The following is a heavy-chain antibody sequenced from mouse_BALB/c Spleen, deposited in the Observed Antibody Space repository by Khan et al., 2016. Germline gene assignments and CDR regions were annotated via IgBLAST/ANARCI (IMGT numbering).Heavy chain of an antibody. CDR1: GYSITSDYA. J-gene: IGHJ4*01. Sequence: EVQLQESGPGLVKPSQSLSLTCTVTGYSITSDYAWNWIRQFPGNKLEWMGYISYSGSTSYNPSLKSRISITRDTSKNQFFLQLNSVTTEDTATXYCARALTFYAMDYWGQGTSVTVSS. CDR3: ARALTFYAMDY. D-gene: IGHD1-1*01. V-gene: IGHV3-2*02. CDR2: ISYSGST.